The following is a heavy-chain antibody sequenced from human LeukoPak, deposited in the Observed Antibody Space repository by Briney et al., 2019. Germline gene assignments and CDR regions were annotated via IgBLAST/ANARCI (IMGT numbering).Heavy chain of an antibody. J-gene: IGHJ1*01. D-gene: IGHD5-12*01. V-gene: IGHV3-23*01. CDR3: ARNRPAGYAYGFELQH. CDR1: GFTFSHYA. Sequence: GGSLRLSRAASGFTFSHYAMNWVRQAPGQGLEWVSAISGSGGSTYYADSVKGRFTISRDNSGNTLFLQMNSLRADDTAVYYCARNRPAGYAYGFELQHWGQGTLVTVSS. CDR2: ISGSGGST.